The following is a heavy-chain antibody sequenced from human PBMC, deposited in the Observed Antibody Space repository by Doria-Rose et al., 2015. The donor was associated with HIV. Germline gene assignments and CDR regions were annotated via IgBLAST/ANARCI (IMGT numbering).Heavy chain of an antibody. CDR3: ASSYSRSWPYYYCMDV. CDR1: GGSISSYY. V-gene: IGHV4-59*01. CDR2: IYHSGTT. Sequence: QVQLQESGPGLVKASETLSLTCTVSGGSISSYYWTWIRQPPGKGLEWIGYIYHSGTTNYNPSLKIRVTMSVDTSKNKFSLRLRSVTAADTAVYYCASSYSRSWPYYYCMDVWGKGTTVSVSS. D-gene: IGHD6-13*01. J-gene: IGHJ6*03.